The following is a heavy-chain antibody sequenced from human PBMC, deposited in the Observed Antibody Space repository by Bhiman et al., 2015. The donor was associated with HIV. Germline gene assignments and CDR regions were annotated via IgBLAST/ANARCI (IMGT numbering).Heavy chain of an antibody. J-gene: IGHJ4*02. V-gene: IGHV3-30*03. CDR3: AREGLDY. CDR2: ISYDGRII. CDR1: GFTFRSYA. Sequence: QVQLVESGGGVVQPGRSLRLSCAASGFTFRSYAMHWVRQSPGKGLEWVAVISYDGRIIDYIDFVKGRFTISRDNSKNSLSLQMNSLRAEDTAVYYCAREGLDYWGQGTLVTVSS.